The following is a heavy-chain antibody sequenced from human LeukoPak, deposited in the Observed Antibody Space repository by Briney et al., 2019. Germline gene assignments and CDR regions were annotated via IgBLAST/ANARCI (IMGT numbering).Heavy chain of an antibody. J-gene: IGHJ4*02. CDR3: VKGPTSSGSYYGHFDF. CDR2: IYYSGST. CDR1: GGSISSSSYY. Sequence: SETLSLTCTVSGGSISSSSYYWGWICQPPGKGLEWIGSIYYSGSTYYNPSLKSRVTISVDTSKNQFSLKLSSVTAADTAVYYCVKGPTSSGSYYGHFDFWGQGTLVTVSS. V-gene: IGHV4-39*01. D-gene: IGHD3-10*01.